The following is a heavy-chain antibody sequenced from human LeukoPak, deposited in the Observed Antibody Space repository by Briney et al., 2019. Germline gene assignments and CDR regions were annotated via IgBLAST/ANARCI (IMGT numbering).Heavy chain of an antibody. CDR2: ISGSGGST. J-gene: IGHJ4*02. CDR3: AKSFYSSGSAEY. CDR1: GFTFSSYA. D-gene: IGHD6-25*01. Sequence: GGSLRLSCAASGFTFSSYAMSWVRQAPGKGLEWVSAISGSGGSTYYADSVKGRFTMSRDNSKNTLYLQMNSLRAEDTAVYYCAKSFYSSGSAEYWGQGTLVTGSS. V-gene: IGHV3-23*01.